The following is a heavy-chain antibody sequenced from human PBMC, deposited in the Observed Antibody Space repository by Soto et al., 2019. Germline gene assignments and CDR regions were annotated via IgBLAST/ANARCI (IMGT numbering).Heavy chain of an antibody. Sequence: EVQLVESGGGLAQPGGSLRLSCAASGFTFKNYWMHWARQVTGKGLVWVSRIDSVGITTTYADSVKGRFTISRDNAKNTLYLEMNSLRAEDTAIYYCARYGYESDTSGDYLCYLGQGTLVNVSS. V-gene: IGHV3-74*01. CDR2: IDSVGITT. CDR1: GFTFKNYW. CDR3: ARYGYESDTSGDYLCY. D-gene: IGHD3-22*01. J-gene: IGHJ4*02.